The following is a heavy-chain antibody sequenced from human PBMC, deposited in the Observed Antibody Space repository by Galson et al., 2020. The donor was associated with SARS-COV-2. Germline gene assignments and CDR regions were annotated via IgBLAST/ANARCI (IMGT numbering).Heavy chain of an antibody. CDR3: ARGVWPAAIGELDF. J-gene: IGHJ4*02. D-gene: IGHD2-2*01. CDR1: GFTLSSHA. CDR2: KSSDGTMN. V-gene: IGHV3-30*04. Sequence: GESLKISCAAAGFTLSSHAMHWVRQAPGNGLEWVAVKSSDGTMNFYADSVKGRFTISRDNAKNTVSLEMNSLRSEDTAVYFCARGVWPAAIGELDFWGRGTRVTVAS.